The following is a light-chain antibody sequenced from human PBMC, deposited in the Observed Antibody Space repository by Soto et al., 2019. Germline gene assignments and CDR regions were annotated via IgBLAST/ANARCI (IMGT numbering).Light chain of an antibody. CDR2: IAS. CDR3: QQLASYPLT. Sequence: IQLTQSPSSLSASIGDRVTITCRASQGISNSLAWYQQKPGKAPKLLIYIASTLQYGVPPRFSGSGFGTDFPLPISSLQPEDFATCYCQQLASYPLTFGRGTRLEIK. J-gene: IGKJ5*01. CDR1: QGISNS. V-gene: IGKV1-9*01.